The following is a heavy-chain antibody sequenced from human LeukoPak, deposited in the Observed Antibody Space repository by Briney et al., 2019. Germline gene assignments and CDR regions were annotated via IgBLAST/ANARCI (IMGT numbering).Heavy chain of an antibody. CDR1: GYTFTNYG. CDR2: ISANNGAT. Sequence: GASVKVSCKASGYTFTNYGISWVRQAPGQGLEWMGWISANNGATNYAQKFQGRVTMATDTSTSTAYMELRSLRSDDTAVYYCARSATTITETRYFLHWGQGTLVTVSS. V-gene: IGHV1-18*01. D-gene: IGHD5-24*01. CDR3: ARSATTITETRYFLH. J-gene: IGHJ1*01.